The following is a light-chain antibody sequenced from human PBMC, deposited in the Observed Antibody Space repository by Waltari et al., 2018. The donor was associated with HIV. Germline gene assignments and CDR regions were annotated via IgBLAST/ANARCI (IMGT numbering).Light chain of an antibody. J-gene: IGLJ7*01. CDR3: YSTDDSGNPLAV. CDR1: ALPRTY. Sequence: SYELTQPPSVSVSPGQTARITCSGDALPRTYAYWYQTKSGQAPVLVIYEDNRRPSGIPERFSGSSSGTMATLTISGAQVEDEGDYYCYSTDDSGNPLAVFGGGTQLTVL. V-gene: IGLV3-10*01. CDR2: EDN.